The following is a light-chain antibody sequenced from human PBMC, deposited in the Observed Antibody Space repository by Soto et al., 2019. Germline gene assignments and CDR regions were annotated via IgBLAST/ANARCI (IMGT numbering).Light chain of an antibody. V-gene: IGKV3-15*01. CDR1: ESVSRN. Sequence: EIVLTQSPATLSFFPGERATLSCRASESVSRNLAWYQQKPGQAPRLLIYDASTRATGIPDRFSGGGSGTEFTLTISSLQSEDFVVYYCQQYNSWPPITFGQGTRLEI. J-gene: IGKJ5*01. CDR3: QQYNSWPPIT. CDR2: DAS.